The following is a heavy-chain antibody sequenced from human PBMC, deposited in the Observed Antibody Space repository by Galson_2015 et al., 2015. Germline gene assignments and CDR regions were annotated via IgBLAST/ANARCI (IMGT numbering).Heavy chain of an antibody. V-gene: IGHV1-46*04. J-gene: IGHJ4*02. CDR3: ARELGGTYYFDY. CDR1: GYTFTIYF. CDR2: INPSGAAT. Sequence: SVKVSCKASGYTFTIYFIQWVRQAPGQGLEWVGAINPSGAATFYAQKLQGRVTMTRDTPTSTGYVELSSLGSEDTAVYYCARELGGTYYFDYWGLGTLVTVSS. D-gene: IGHD3-10*01.